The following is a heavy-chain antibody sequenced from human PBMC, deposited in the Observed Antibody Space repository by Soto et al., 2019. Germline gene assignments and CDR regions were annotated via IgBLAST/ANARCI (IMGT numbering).Heavy chain of an antibody. J-gene: IGHJ6*03. Sequence: SETLSLTCTVSGGSISRGSYYWSCIRQHPGKGLEWIGYIYYSGSTYYNPSLKSRVTISVDTSKNQFSLKLSSVTAADTAVYYCARDVTGRYYYMDAWGKGTTVTSP. CDR3: ARDVTGRYYYMDA. D-gene: IGHD1-20*01. CDR1: GGSISRGSYY. V-gene: IGHV4-31*03. CDR2: IYYSGST.